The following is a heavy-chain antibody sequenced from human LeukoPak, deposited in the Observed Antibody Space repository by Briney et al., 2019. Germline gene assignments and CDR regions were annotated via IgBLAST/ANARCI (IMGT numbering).Heavy chain of an antibody. V-gene: IGHV1-2*02. CDR2: INPNSGGT. J-gene: IGHJ4*02. D-gene: IGHD3-22*01. CDR1: GDTFTGYY. Sequence: GASVKVSCKASGDTFTGYYMHWVRQAPGQGVEWMGWINPNSGGTNYAQTFQGRVAMTRDTSISTAYMEMSRLRSEDTAVYYCASAYYDSSGYYPFDYWGQGTLVTVSS. CDR3: ASAYYDSSGYYPFDY.